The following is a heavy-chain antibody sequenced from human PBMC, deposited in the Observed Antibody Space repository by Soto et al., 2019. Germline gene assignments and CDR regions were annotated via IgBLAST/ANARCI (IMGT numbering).Heavy chain of an antibody. CDR3: AKGTDYYYYGMDG. Sequence: GGSLRLSCAASGFTFSSYAMSWVRQAPGKGLEWVSAISGSGGSTYYADSVKGRFTISRDNSKNTLYLQMNSLRAEDTAVYYWAKGTDYYYYGMDGWGQGTTVTVSS. J-gene: IGHJ6*02. CDR2: ISGSGGST. CDR1: GFTFSSYA. D-gene: IGHD2-2*01. V-gene: IGHV3-23*01.